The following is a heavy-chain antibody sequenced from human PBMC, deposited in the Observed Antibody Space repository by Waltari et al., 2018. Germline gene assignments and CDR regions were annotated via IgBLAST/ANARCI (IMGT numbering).Heavy chain of an antibody. J-gene: IGHJ4*02. CDR1: GFIFRTYG. D-gene: IGHD2-15*01. V-gene: IGHV3-33*01. CDR3: ARDRVDLHQPLLHKDGFGY. Sequence: QLKLEESGGTVVQPGRNLRLSCAMSGFIFRTYGIHWVRQAPGKGLEWVGFIGSDGNYKNYADSVKGRLTISRDNTENTLYLQMNSLRVEDTAVYYCARDRVDLHQPLLHKDGFGYWGQGTLVTVSS. CDR2: IGSDGNYK.